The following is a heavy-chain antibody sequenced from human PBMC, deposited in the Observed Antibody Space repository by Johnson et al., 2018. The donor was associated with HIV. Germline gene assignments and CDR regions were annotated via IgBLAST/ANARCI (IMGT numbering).Heavy chain of an antibody. CDR2: ISGNGGST. CDR3: ARESTATRGDAFDI. CDR1: GFTFSSYA. J-gene: IGHJ3*02. D-gene: IGHD4-17*01. V-gene: IGHV3-64*01. Sequence: VQLVESGGGLVQPGGSLRLSCAASGFTFSSYAMHWVRQAPGKGLEYVSAISGNGGSTYYANSVKGRFTISRDNSKNTLYLQMGSLRAEDMAVYYCARESTATRGDAFDIWGQGTMVTVSS.